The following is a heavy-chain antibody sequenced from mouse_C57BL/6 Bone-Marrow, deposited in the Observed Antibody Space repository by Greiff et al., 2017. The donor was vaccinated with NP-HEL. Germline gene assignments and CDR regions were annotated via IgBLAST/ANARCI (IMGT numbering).Heavy chain of an antibody. CDR2: IYPGDGDT. Sequence: VQLQQSGPELVKPGASVKISCKASGYAFSSSWMNWVKQRPGKGLEWIGRIYPGDGDTNYNGKFKGKATLTADKSSSTAYMQLSSLTSEDSAVYFCARREWADYDGGYAMDDWGQGTSVTVSS. V-gene: IGHV1-82*01. CDR3: ARREWADYDGGYAMDD. J-gene: IGHJ4*01. CDR1: GYAFSSSW. D-gene: IGHD2-4*01.